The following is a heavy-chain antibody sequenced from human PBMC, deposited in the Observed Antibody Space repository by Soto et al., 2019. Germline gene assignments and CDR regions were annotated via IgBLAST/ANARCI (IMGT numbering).Heavy chain of an antibody. Sequence: QVQLQESGPGLVKPSDTLSLTCAVSGYSISSSNWWGWIRQPPGKGLEWIGYIYYSGTTYYNPSLTXRXPXSXXTSKNQFSLKLTSVTAVDPAVYYCARREIQGPIDYWGQGTLVTVSS. CDR3: ARREIQGPIDY. CDR2: IYYSGTT. D-gene: IGHD1-26*01. CDR1: GYSISSSNW. V-gene: IGHV4-28*01. J-gene: IGHJ4*02.